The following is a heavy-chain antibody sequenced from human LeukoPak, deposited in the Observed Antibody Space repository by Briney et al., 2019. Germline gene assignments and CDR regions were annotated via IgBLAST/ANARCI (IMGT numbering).Heavy chain of an antibody. CDR1: GFTVSSNY. J-gene: IGHJ3*02. CDR3: ARGGTAAYAFDI. D-gene: IGHD6-13*01. CDR2: IYIGGST. V-gene: IGHV3-53*01. Sequence: QAGGSLRLSCAASGFTVSSNYMSWVRQAPGKGLEWVSVIYIGGSTYYSDSVRSRFTISRDNSKNTLSLQMNSLRAEDTAVYYCARGGTAAYAFDIWGQGTMVTVSS.